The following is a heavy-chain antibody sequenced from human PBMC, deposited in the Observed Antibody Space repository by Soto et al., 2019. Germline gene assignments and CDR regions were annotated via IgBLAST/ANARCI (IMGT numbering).Heavy chain of an antibody. CDR1: GFTFSIYS. D-gene: IGHD3-10*01. Sequence: EVQVVESGGGLVQPGGSLRISCAASGFTFSIYSMNWVRQAPGKGLEWISYISSTSSTIYYADSVKGRFTISRDNAXXSXYXXMNSLCAEDTAVYYCATYYGSGSYFPDHYYYGMDVWGQGTTVTVSS. CDR2: ISSTSSTI. V-gene: IGHV3-48*01. CDR3: ATYYGSGSYFPDHYYYGMDV. J-gene: IGHJ6*02.